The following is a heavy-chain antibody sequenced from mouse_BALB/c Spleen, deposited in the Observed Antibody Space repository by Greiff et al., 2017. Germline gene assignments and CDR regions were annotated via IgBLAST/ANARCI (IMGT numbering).Heavy chain of an antibody. V-gene: IGHV1-69*01. Sequence: QVQLQQPGAVLVMPGASVQMSCKASGYTFTDYWMHWVKQRPGQGLEWIGVLDTSDSYTSYNQKFKGKATLTVDETSSTADMQLSRLTSGDSAVYYCAHLAYWGQGTLVTVSA. J-gene: IGHJ3*01. CDR1: GYTFTDYW. CDR2: LDTSDSYT. CDR3: AHLAY.